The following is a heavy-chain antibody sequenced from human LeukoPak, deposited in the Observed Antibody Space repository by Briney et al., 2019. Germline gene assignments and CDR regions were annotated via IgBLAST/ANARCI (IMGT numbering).Heavy chain of an antibody. CDR2: IYHSGST. Sequence: SETLSLTCAVSGYSISSGYYWGWIRQPPGKGLEWIGSIYHSGSTYYNPSLKSRVTISVDTSKNQFSLKLSSVTAADTAVYYCARCAYSSSNWFDPWGRGTLVTVSS. V-gene: IGHV4-38-2*01. CDR3: ARCAYSSSNWFDP. J-gene: IGHJ5*02. CDR1: GYSISSGYY. D-gene: IGHD6-13*01.